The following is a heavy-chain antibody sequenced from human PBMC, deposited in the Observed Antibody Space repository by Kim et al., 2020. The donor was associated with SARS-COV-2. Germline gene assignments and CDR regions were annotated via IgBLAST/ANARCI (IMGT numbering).Heavy chain of an antibody. J-gene: IGHJ4*02. CDR2: IYPGDSDT. V-gene: IGHV5-51*01. D-gene: IGHD3-10*01. CDR1: GYSFTSYW. CDR3: ARQKGYYYGSGSYPDY. Sequence: GESLKISCKGSGYSFTSYWIGWVRQMPGKGLEWMGIIYPGDSDTRYSPSFQGQVTIPADKSISTAYLQRSSLKASDTAMYYCARQKGYYYGSGSYPDYWGEGTLVTVSS.